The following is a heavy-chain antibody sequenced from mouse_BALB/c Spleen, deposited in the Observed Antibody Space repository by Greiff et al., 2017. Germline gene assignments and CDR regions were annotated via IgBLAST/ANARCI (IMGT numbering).Heavy chain of an antibody. CDR2: ISNLAYSI. J-gene: IGHJ2*01. V-gene: IGHV5-15*02. CDR1: GFTFSDYG. D-gene: IGHD2-14*01. CDR3: AREGGYDDYFDY. Sequence: EVQVVESGGGLVQPGGSRKLSCAASGFTFSDYGMAWVRQAPGKGPEWVAFISNLAYSIYYADTVTGRFTISRENAKNTLYLEMSSLMSEDTAMYYCAREGGYDDYFDYWGQGTMLTVAS.